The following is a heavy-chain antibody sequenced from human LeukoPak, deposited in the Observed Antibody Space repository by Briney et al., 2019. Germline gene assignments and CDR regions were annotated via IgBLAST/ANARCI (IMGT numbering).Heavy chain of an antibody. CDR1: GLTSSNYW. D-gene: IGHD2-15*01. CDR3: ARDAAGLDY. Sequence: GGSLRLSCAASGLTSSNYWMHWVRQAPGKGLVWVSRINSAGSTTNYADSVKGRFTISRDNAKNTLYLQMNSLRAEDTAVYYCARDAAGLDYWGQGSLVTVSS. J-gene: IGHJ4*02. V-gene: IGHV3-74*01. CDR2: INSAGSTT.